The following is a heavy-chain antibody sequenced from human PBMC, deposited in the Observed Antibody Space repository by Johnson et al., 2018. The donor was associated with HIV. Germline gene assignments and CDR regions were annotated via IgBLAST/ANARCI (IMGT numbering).Heavy chain of an antibody. CDR3: ARGIFPAAGGI. CDR1: GFTFSSYA. Sequence: QMQLVESGGGVVQPGRSLRLSCAASGFTFSSYAMHWVRQAPGKGLEWVAVISYDGSNKYYADSVKGRFTISRDNSKNTLYLQMNSLRAEDTAVYYCARGIFPAAGGIWGQGTMVTVSS. D-gene: IGHD6-13*01. CDR2: ISYDGSNK. J-gene: IGHJ3*02. V-gene: IGHV3-30*04.